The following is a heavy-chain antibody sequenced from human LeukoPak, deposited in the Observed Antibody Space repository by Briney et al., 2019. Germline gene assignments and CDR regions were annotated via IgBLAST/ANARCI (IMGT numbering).Heavy chain of an antibody. V-gene: IGHV1-2*02. J-gene: IGHJ4*02. D-gene: IGHD3-22*01. CDR2: INPNSGGT. CDR1: GYTFTGYY. Sequence: ASVTVSCKASGYTFTGYYMHWVRQAPGQGLEWMGWINPNSGGTNYAQKFQGRVTMTRDTSISTAYMELSRLRSDDTAVYYCARDIGYYDSSGYTDYWGQGTLVTVSS. CDR3: ARDIGYYDSSGYTDY.